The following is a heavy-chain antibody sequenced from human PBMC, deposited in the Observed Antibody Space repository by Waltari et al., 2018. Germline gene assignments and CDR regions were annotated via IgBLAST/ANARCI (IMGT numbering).Heavy chain of an antibody. J-gene: IGHJ4*02. Sequence: QVQLVQSGAEVKKPGASVKVSCKASGYTFTSYDINWVRQATGQGLEWMGWMNPNSGNTGYAQKFQGRVTMTRNTSISTAYMELSSLRSEDTAVYYCTRVVVVVAFGELGYWGQGTLVTVSS. CDR3: TRVVVVVAFGELGY. V-gene: IGHV1-8*01. CDR1: GYTFTSYD. D-gene: IGHD2-15*01. CDR2: MNPNSGNT.